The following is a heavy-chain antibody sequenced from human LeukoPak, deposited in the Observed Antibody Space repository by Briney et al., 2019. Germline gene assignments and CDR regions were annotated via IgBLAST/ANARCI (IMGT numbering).Heavy chain of an antibody. CDR1: GFTFSSYS. D-gene: IGHD1-26*01. V-gene: IGHV3-21*01. CDR3: ARASDPIVGARGYFDY. CDR2: ISSSSSYI. J-gene: IGHJ4*02. Sequence: GGSLRLSCAASGFTFSSYSMNWVRQAPGKGLEWVSSISSSSSYIYYADSLKGRFTISRDNAKNSLYLQMNSLRAEDTAVYYCARASDPIVGARGYFDYWGQGTLVTVSS.